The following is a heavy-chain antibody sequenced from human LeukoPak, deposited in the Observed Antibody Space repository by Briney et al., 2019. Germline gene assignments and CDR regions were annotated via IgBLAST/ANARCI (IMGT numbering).Heavy chain of an antibody. Sequence: GGSLGLSCAASGFTFSSYAMSWVRQAPGKGLEWVSAISGSGGSTYYADSVKGRFTISRDNSKNTVYLQMNSLRAEDTAVYYCAKELRSISATTGFDYWGQGTLVTVSS. CDR2: ISGSGGST. D-gene: IGHD1-20*01. CDR1: GFTFSSYA. V-gene: IGHV3-23*01. J-gene: IGHJ4*02. CDR3: AKELRSISATTGFDY.